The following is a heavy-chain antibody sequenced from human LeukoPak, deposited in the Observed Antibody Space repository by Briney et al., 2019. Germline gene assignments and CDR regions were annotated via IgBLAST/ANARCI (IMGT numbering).Heavy chain of an antibody. CDR1: GGSISSYY. CDR2: IYTSGSA. J-gene: IGHJ6*03. V-gene: IGHV4-4*07. CDR3: ARGSFKIALGDYYYYMDV. Sequence: SETLSLTCTVSGGSISSYYWSWIRQPAGKGLEWIGRIYTSGSANYNPSLKSRVSMSVDTSKNQFSLKLSSVIAADTAVYYCARGSFKIALGDYYYYMDVWGKGTTVTVSS. D-gene: IGHD2-21*01.